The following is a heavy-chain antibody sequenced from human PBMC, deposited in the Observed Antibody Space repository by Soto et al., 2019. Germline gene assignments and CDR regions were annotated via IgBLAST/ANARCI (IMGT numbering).Heavy chain of an antibody. V-gene: IGHV1-18*01. D-gene: IGHD6-13*01. CDR1: GYTFTSYG. CDR2: ISAYNGNT. J-gene: IGHJ6*02. Sequence: GASVKVSCKASGYTFTSYGISWVRQAPGQGLEWMGWISAYNGNTNYAQKLQGRVTMTTDTSTSTAYMELRSLRSDDTAVYYCARDEGSSSWYGYYYYGMDVWGQGXTVTVSS. CDR3: ARDEGSSSWYGYYYYGMDV.